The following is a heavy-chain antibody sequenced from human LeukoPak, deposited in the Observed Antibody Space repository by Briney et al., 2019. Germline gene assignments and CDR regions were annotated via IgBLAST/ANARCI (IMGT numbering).Heavy chain of an antibody. D-gene: IGHD3-10*01. CDR2: INHSGGT. CDR3: ARGVDYYGV. V-gene: IGHV4-34*01. J-gene: IGHJ4*02. Sequence: SETLSLTCAVYGGSFSGYYWSWIRQPPGKGLEWIGEINHSGGTNYNPSFKSRVTISVDTSKKQFSLKLSSVTAADTAVYYCARGVDYYGVWGQGTLVTVSS. CDR1: GGSFSGYY.